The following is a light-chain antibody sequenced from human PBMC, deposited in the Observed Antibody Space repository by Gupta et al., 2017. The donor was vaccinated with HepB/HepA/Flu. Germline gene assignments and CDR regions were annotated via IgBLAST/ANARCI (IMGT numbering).Light chain of an antibody. Sequence: QSALTQPASVSGSPGQSIPISCTGTSSDVGSYNLVSWYQQHPGKAPKLMIYEVSKRPSGVSKRFSGSKSGNTASLTISGLQAEDDAYYYCCSYAGRGVFGTGTKVTVL. CDR1: SSDVGSYNL. V-gene: IGLV2-23*02. CDR2: EVS. J-gene: IGLJ1*01. CDR3: CSYAGRGV.